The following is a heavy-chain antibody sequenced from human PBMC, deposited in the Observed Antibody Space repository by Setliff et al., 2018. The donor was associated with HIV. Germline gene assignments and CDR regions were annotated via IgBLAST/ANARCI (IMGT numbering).Heavy chain of an antibody. CDR2: IYYSGST. Sequence: SETLSLTSTVSGGSISSAAYYWSWIRQHPGKGLEWIGHIYYSGSTNYNPSLKSRVTISVDTSKNQFSLKLTSVTAADTAVYYCARDRSHPPYYMDVWGKGTTVTVSS. CDR3: ARDRSHPPYYMDV. CDR1: GGSISSAAYY. V-gene: IGHV4-31*03. J-gene: IGHJ6*03.